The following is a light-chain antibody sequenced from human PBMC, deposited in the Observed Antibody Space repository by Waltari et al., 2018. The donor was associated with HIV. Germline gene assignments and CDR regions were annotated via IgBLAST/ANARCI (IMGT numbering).Light chain of an antibody. V-gene: IGKV1-17*01. CDR1: QGVGND. Sequence: DSQKFQSPSSLSASVGDRVTITCRASQGVGNDLVWFQQKPGEAPRRLIFASSTLQSDVPSRFSGSGSGTEFTLTISSLQPEDFATYYCLQYNSFPLTFGGGTKVEIK. J-gene: IGKJ4*01. CDR2: ASS. CDR3: LQYNSFPLT.